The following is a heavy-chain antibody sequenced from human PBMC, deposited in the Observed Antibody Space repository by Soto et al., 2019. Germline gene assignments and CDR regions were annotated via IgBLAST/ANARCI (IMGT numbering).Heavy chain of an antibody. J-gene: IGHJ5*02. CDR3: ARLVVVAPVANA. Sequence: SETLSLTCTVSGGSISYNSYYWGWIRQPPGKGPEWVGGIFYTGTTYYSPSLKDRVTISVDTSKNSFSLNLTSVTAADTAVYFCARLVVVAPVANAWGQGTLVTVSS. CDR2: IFYTGTT. CDR1: GGSISYNSYY. D-gene: IGHD2-2*01. V-gene: IGHV4-39*02.